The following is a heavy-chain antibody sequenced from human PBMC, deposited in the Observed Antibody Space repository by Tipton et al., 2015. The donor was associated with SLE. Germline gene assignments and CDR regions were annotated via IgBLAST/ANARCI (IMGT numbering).Heavy chain of an antibody. CDR1: GGSFSGYY. V-gene: IGHV4-34*01. CDR3: ARVAGIAAAGYFDY. J-gene: IGHJ4*02. Sequence: TLSLTCAVYGGSFSGYYWSWIRQPPGKGLEWIGEINHSGSTNYNPSLKSRVTISVDTSKNQFSLKLSSVTVADTAVYYCARVAGIAAAGYFDYWGQGTLVTVSS. D-gene: IGHD6-13*01. CDR2: INHSGST.